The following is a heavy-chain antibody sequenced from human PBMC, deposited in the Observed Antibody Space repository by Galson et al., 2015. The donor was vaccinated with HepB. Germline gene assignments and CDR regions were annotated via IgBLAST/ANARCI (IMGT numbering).Heavy chain of an antibody. D-gene: IGHD3-22*01. Sequence: SVKVSCKASGYTFSNYAVHWVRQAPGQRLEWMGWINAGNGDTVYSEKLLDRVTITSDTSASTVYLELRSLRSEDTAGYYCARSPLFYYHSSAYFYYYGLDVWAQGTTVTVSS. V-gene: IGHV1-3*01. CDR2: INAGNGDT. CDR1: GYTFSNYA. CDR3: ARSPLFYYHSSAYFYYYGLDV. J-gene: IGHJ6*02.